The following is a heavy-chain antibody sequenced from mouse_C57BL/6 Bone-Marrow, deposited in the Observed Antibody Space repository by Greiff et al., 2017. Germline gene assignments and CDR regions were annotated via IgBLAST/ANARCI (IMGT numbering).Heavy chain of an antibody. D-gene: IGHD3-1*01. CDR1: GFTFSSYT. J-gene: IGHJ2*01. Sequence: EVKVVESGGGLVKPGGSLKLSCAASGFTFSSYTMSWVRQTPEKRLEWVATISGGGGNTYYPDSVKGRFTISRDNAKNTLYLQRSSLRSEDTALYYCARGLAGFDYWGQGTTLTVSS. CDR3: ARGLAGFDY. CDR2: ISGGGGNT. V-gene: IGHV5-9*01.